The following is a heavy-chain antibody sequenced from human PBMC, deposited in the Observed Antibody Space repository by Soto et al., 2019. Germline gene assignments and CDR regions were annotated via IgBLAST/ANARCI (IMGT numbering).Heavy chain of an antibody. CDR2: INHSGST. V-gene: IGHV4-34*01. D-gene: IGHD3-10*01. CDR1: GGSFSGYY. Sequence: SETLSLTCAVYGGSFSGYYWSWIRQPPGKGLEWIGEINHSGSTNYNPSLKSRVTISVDTSKNRFSLKLSSVTAADTAVYYCARGDDGWGSYLFAWGQGTLVTVSS. J-gene: IGHJ5*02. CDR3: ARGDDGWGSYLFA.